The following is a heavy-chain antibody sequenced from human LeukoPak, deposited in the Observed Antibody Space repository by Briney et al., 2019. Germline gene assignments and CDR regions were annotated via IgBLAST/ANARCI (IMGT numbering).Heavy chain of an antibody. CDR1: GFTFSSYA. CDR2: ISSSGGST. J-gene: IGHJ4*02. Sequence: GGSLRLSCAASGFTFSSYAMTWVRQAPGKGLEWVSSISSSGGSTYYADSLKGRFTISRDNSKNTLYLQMNSLRAEDTAVYYCARDVVVAVGPAIDYWGQGTLVTVSS. CDR3: ARDVVVAVGPAIDY. V-gene: IGHV3-23*01. D-gene: IGHD2-15*01.